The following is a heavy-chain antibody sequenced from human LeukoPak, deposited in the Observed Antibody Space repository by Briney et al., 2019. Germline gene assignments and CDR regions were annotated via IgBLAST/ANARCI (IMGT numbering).Heavy chain of an antibody. CDR2: INPNSGGT. D-gene: IGHD6-19*01. CDR3: ALYSSGLFDP. CDR1: GYTFTVYY. V-gene: IGHV1-2*02. Sequence: ASVKVSCKAPGYTFTVYYIHWVRQAPGQGLEYMGWINPNSGGTNYAQKFQGRVTMTRDTSISTAYMEVSRLTSDDTAVYYCALYSSGLFDPWGQGTLVTVSS. J-gene: IGHJ5*02.